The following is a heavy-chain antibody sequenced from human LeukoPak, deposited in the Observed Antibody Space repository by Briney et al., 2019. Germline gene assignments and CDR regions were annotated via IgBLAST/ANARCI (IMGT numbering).Heavy chain of an antibody. J-gene: IGHJ3*02. CDR3: ARGCCGGDCPRDDDAFDI. CDR2: IYSSGTT. V-gene: IGHV3-66*01. D-gene: IGHD2-21*02. Sequence: GGSLRLSCAASGLTVSRNYMTWVRQAPGKGLEWVSTIYSSGTTYYADSVKGRFAISRDSSKNTLYLQMNSLRADDTAVYYCARGCCGGDCPRDDDAFDIWGQGTTVTVSS. CDR1: GLTVSRNY.